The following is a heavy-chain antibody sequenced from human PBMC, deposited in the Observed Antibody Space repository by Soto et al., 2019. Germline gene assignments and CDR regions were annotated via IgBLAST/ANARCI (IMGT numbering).Heavy chain of an antibody. CDR1: GGSISSYY. CDR2: IYYSGST. D-gene: IGHD3-22*01. V-gene: IGHV4-59*01. CDR3: ARSADYYDSSGYYWGGFDY. J-gene: IGHJ4*02. Sequence: PSETLSLTCTVSGGSISSYYWSWIRQPPGKGLEWIGYIYYSGSTNYNPSLKSRVTISVDTSKNQFSLKLSSVTAADTAVYYCARSADYYDSSGYYWGGFDYWGQGTLVTVS.